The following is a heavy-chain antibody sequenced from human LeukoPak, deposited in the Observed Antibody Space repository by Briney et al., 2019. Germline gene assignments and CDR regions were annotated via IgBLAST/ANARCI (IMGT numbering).Heavy chain of an antibody. CDR1: GYTFTGYY. CDR2: INPNSGGT. V-gene: IGHV1-2*02. Sequence: GASVKVSCKASGYTFTGYYMHWVRQAPGQGLEWMGWINPNSGGTNYAQNCQGRVTMTSDTSVSTAYMELSSLTSDDTAVYYCAREKIGSGYDQDLDYWGQGTLVTVSS. D-gene: IGHD5-12*01. J-gene: IGHJ4*02. CDR3: AREKIGSGYDQDLDY.